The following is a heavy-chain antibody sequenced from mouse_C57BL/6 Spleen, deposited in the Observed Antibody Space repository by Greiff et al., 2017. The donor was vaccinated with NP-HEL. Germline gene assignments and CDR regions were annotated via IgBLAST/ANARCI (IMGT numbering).Heavy chain of an antibody. J-gene: IGHJ1*03. D-gene: IGHD6-5*01. CDR1: GFTFSSYT. CDR2: ISGGGGNT. CDR3: ARQGDAYYWYFDV. V-gene: IGHV5-9*01. Sequence: EVQLVESGGGLVKPGGSLKLSCAASGFTFSSYTMSWVRQTPEKRLEWVATISGGGGNTYYPARVTGRFTISRDNAKNTLYLQMSSLRSEDTALYYCARQGDAYYWYFDVWGTGTTVTVSS.